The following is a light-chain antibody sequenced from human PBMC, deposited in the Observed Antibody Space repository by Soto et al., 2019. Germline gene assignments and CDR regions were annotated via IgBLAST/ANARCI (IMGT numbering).Light chain of an antibody. Sequence: HSVLTQPPSVSAAPGQKVTISCSGTSSNIGNHYVSWYQHFPGTAPKLLIYEDNKRPSEIPDRFSGSKSGTSATLGITGLQTGDEADYYCGTWDNSLSIYVFATGNKVTVL. CDR2: EDN. CDR3: GTWDNSLSIYV. J-gene: IGLJ1*01. V-gene: IGLV1-51*02. CDR1: SSNIGNHY.